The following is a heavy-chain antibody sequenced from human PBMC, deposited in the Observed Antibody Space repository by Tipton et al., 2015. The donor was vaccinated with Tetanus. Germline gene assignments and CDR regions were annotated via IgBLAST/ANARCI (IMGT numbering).Heavy chain of an antibody. CDR2: IYYTGST. CDR3: ARHDASTDYCDT. J-gene: IGHJ4*02. D-gene: IGHD4-17*01. CDR1: GDSISRVVFY. Sequence: TLSLTCTVSGDSISRVVFYWGWIRQSPGKGLEWIGSIYYTGSTYYNPALESRVTISVDTSKNQFSLDLRSVTAADTAVYYCARHDASTDYCDTWGQGTLVTVSS. V-gene: IGHV4-39*01.